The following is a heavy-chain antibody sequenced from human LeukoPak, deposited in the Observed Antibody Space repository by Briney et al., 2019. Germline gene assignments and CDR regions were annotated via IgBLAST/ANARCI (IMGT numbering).Heavy chain of an antibody. CDR1: GGSISSGGYY. J-gene: IGHJ3*02. CDR2: IYYSGST. V-gene: IGHV4-31*03. D-gene: IGHD3-9*01. CDR3: ARDPLNILTGYGDAFDI. Sequence: SETLSLTCTVSGGSISSGGYYWSWIRQHPGKGLEWIGYIYYSGSTYYNPSLKSRVTISVDTSKNQFSLKLSSVTAADTAVYYCARDPLNILTGYGDAFDIWGQGTMVTVSS.